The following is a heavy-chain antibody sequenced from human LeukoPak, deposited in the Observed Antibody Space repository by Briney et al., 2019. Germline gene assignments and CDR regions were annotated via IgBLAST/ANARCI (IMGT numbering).Heavy chain of an antibody. CDR3: ARGGRIAVAGTIDY. J-gene: IGHJ4*02. D-gene: IGHD6-19*01. CDR2: INSDGSST. Sequence: GGSLRLSCAASGFTFSSYWMHWVRQAPGKGLVWVSRINSDGSSTSYAGSVKGRFTISRDNAKNTLYLQMNSLRAEDTAVYYCARGGRIAVAGTIDYWGQGTLVTVSS. V-gene: IGHV3-74*01. CDR1: GFTFSSYW.